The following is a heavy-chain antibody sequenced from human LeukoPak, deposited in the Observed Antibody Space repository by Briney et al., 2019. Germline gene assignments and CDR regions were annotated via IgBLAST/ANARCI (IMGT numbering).Heavy chain of an antibody. J-gene: IGHJ5*02. CDR1: GGSISSSSYY. D-gene: IGHD2-2*01. CDR3: ARGPSPRYCSSTSCYNWFDP. V-gene: IGHV4-39*01. Sequence: SETLSLTCTVSGGSISSSSYYWGWIRQPPGNGLEWIGSIYYSGSTYYNPSLKSRVTISVDTSKNQFSLKLSSVTAADTAVYYCARGPSPRYCSSTSCYNWFDPWGQGTLVTVSS. CDR2: IYYSGST.